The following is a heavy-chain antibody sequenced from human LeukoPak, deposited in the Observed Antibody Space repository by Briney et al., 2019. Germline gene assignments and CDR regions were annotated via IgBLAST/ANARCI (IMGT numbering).Heavy chain of an antibody. D-gene: IGHD6-19*01. J-gene: IGHJ4*02. Sequence: GGSLRLSCAASGFTFSSYEMNWVRQAPGKGLEWVSYISSSGSTIYYADSVKGRFTISRDNAKNSLYLQMNSLRAEDTAVYYCARRRIAVDGTWGQGTLVTVSS. V-gene: IGHV3-48*03. CDR2: ISSSGSTI. CDR1: GFTFSSYE. CDR3: ARRRIAVDGT.